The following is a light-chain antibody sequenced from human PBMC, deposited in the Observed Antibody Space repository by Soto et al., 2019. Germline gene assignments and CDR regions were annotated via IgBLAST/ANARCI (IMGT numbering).Light chain of an antibody. J-gene: IGKJ1*01. CDR1: QSVSSSY. Sequence: EIVLTQSPGTLSLSPGERATLSCRASQSVSSSYLAWYQQKPGQAPRLLIYGASSRATGIPDRVSGSGSGTDFTLTISRLEPEDFAVYYCQQYGNSTWTFGQGTKVDIK. CDR2: GAS. V-gene: IGKV3-20*01. CDR3: QQYGNSTWT.